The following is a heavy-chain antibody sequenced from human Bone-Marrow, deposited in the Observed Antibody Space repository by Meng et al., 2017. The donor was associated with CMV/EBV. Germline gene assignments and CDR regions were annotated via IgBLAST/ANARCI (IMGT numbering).Heavy chain of an antibody. Sequence: GESLKISCAASGFTFSDYYMSWIRQAPGKGLEWVSYISSSGSTIYYADSVKGRFTISRDNAKNSLYLQMNSLRAEDTAVYYCARDDCSSTSCHDAFDIWGQGTMVTVSS. D-gene: IGHD2-2*01. CDR3: ARDDCSSTSCHDAFDI. CDR2: ISSSGSTI. CDR1: GFTFSDYY. V-gene: IGHV3-11*04. J-gene: IGHJ3*02.